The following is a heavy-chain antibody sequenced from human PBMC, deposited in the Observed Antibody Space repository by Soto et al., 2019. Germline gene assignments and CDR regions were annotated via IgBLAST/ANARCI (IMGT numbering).Heavy chain of an antibody. CDR1: GGTFSSYA. D-gene: IGHD5-12*01. Sequence: QVQLVQSGAEVKKPGSSVKVSCKASGGTFSSYAISWVRQAPGQGLEWMAVIWYDGSNKHYAESVKGRFTISRDNSKNTLYLQMNSLRDEDTAVYYCARRGSSGEVGADYWGQGTLVTVSS. CDR2: IWYDGSNK. J-gene: IGHJ4*02. V-gene: IGHV3-33*01. CDR3: ARRGSSGEVGADY.